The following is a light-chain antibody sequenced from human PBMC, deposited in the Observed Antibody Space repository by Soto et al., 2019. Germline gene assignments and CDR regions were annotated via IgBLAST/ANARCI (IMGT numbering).Light chain of an antibody. V-gene: IGLV1-40*01. CDR1: SFNIGAGFD. J-gene: IGLJ1*01. Sequence: QSVLTQPPSVSGAPGQRVTISCTGSSFNIGAGFDVHWYQQLPGSAPKLLIYSNNNRPSGVPDRFSVSRSATSASLAITGLQAADEADYYCQSYDSSLSAHVFGTATKVTVL. CDR3: QSYDSSLSAHV. CDR2: SNN.